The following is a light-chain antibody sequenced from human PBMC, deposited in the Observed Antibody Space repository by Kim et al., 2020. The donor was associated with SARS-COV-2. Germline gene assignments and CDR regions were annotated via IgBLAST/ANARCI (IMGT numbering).Light chain of an antibody. J-gene: IGKJ3*01. CDR1: QGVSSR. V-gene: IGKV1-12*02. Sequence: DIQMTQSPSSVSASVGDRVTITCRASQGVSSRLAWYQQKAGRAPKILIYGASSLQSGVPSRFSGSGSGTDFTLTISSLQPEDFATYFCQQANSFPFTFGPGTKVDIK. CDR2: GAS. CDR3: QQANSFPFT.